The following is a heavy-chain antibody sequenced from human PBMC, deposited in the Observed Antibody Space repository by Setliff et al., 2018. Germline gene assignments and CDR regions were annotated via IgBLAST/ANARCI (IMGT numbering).Heavy chain of an antibody. J-gene: IGHJ4*02. V-gene: IGHV3-30*03. Sequence: PGGSLRLSCAASGFTFSSYSMNWVRQAPGKGLEWVAVISYDGSNKYYADSVKGRFTISRDNAKNSLYLQMNSLRAEDTAVYYCARIAAAAAFDIWGQGTLVTVSS. CDR3: ARIAAAAAFDI. CDR1: GFTFSSYS. D-gene: IGHD6-13*01. CDR2: ISYDGSNK.